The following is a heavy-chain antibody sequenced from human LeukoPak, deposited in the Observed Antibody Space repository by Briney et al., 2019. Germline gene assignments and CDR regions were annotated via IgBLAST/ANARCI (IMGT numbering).Heavy chain of an antibody. V-gene: IGHV4-34*01. CDR3: ARAHPYFDY. CDR2: INHSGST. J-gene: IGHJ4*02. CDR1: GGSFSGYY. Sequence: SETLSLTCAVYGGSFSGYYWSWIRQPPGKGLEWIGEINHSGSTSYNPSLKSRVTISVDTSKNQFSLKLSSVTAADTAVYYCARAHPYFDYWGQGTLVTVSS.